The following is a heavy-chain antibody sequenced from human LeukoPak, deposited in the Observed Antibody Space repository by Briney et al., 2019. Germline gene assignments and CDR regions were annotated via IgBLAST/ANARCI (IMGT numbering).Heavy chain of an antibody. Sequence: GGSLRLSCEASGFAFRTYAMSWVRQAPGKGLEWVSVITGTGGGGNKTYYADSVRGRFSISRDDSKNILFLQMHNLRADDTAVYFCATTVTLDFWGQGTLVLVSS. CDR3: ATTVTLDF. J-gene: IGHJ4*02. D-gene: IGHD1-1*01. CDR2: ITGTGGGGNKT. V-gene: IGHV3-23*01. CDR1: GFAFRTYA.